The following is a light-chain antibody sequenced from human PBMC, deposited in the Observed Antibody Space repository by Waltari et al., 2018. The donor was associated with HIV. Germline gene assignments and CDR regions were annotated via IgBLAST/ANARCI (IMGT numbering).Light chain of an antibody. J-gene: IGKJ4*01. CDR3: QQRSGWLLT. V-gene: IGKV3-11*01. CDR2: DAS. Sequence: EIVFTQSPATLSLSPGERATLSCRASQSVYNYLAWFQQKPGQAPRLLIYDASNRATGIPARFSGSGSGTDFTLTISSLEPEDFAVYYCQQRSGWLLTFGGGTKVEIK. CDR1: QSVYNY.